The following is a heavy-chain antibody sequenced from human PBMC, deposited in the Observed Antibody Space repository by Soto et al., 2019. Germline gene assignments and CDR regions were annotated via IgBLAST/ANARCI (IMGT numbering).Heavy chain of an antibody. V-gene: IGHV3-33*01. D-gene: IGHD2-15*01. J-gene: IGHJ4*02. CDR3: ARDWRPYCSGGSCYSGGFDY. CDR1: GFTFSSYG. Sequence: GGSLRLSCAASGFTFSSYGMHWVRQAPGKGLEWVAVIWYDGGNNYYADSVKGRFTITRDNSKNAQYLQMNSLRAEDTAVYYCARDWRPYCSGGSCYSGGFDYWGQGTLVTVSS. CDR2: IWYDGGNN.